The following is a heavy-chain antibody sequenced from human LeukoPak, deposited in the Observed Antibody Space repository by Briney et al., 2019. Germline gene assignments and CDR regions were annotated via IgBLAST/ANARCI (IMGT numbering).Heavy chain of an antibody. Sequence: SETLSLTCAVYGGSFSDHYWSWIRQPPGKGLEWIGEIDHSGSTNYSPSLKSRVTISVDTSEDQFSLKLTSVTAADTAVYYCARYESRAGRDFDAFDIWGQGTMVTVSS. CDR2: IDHSGST. J-gene: IGHJ3*02. D-gene: IGHD6-19*01. CDR3: ARYESRAGRDFDAFDI. V-gene: IGHV4-34*01. CDR1: GGSFSDHY.